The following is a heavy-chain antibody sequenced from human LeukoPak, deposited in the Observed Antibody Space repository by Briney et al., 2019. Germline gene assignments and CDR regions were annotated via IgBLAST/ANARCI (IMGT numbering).Heavy chain of an antibody. Sequence: ASVKASCKASGYTFTSYYMHWVRQAPGQGLEWMGIINPSGGSTSYAQKFQGRVTMTRDTSTSTVYMELSSLRSEDTAVYYCARGLTAGYYFDYWGQGTLVTISS. J-gene: IGHJ4*02. D-gene: IGHD3-16*01. CDR2: INPSGGST. V-gene: IGHV1-46*01. CDR3: ARGLTAGYYFDY. CDR1: GYTFTSYY.